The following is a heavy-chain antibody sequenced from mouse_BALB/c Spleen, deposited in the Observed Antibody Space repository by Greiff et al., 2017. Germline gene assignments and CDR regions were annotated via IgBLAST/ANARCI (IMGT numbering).Heavy chain of an antibody. D-gene: IGHD2-13*01. CDR1: GYSITSGYY. CDR3: ARGSTTVGFAY. CDR2: ISYDGSN. Sequence: VQLKESGPGLVKPSQSLSLTCSVTGYSITSGYYWNWIRQFPGNKLEWMGYISYDGSNNYNPSLKNRISITRDTSKNQFFLKLNSVTTEDTATYYCARGSTTVGFAYWGQGTLVTVSA. J-gene: IGHJ3*01. V-gene: IGHV3-6*02.